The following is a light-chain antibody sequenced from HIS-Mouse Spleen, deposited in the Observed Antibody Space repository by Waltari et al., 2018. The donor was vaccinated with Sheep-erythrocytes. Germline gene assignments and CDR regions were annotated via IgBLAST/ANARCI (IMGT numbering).Light chain of an antibody. CDR2: DVS. V-gene: IGLV2-11*01. CDR1: SSDVGGYNY. CDR3: CSYAGSYNHV. Sequence: QSALTQPRSVSGSPGQSVTISCTGTSSDVGGYNYVSWYQQYPGKAPKLMIYDVSKRPSGVPDRFSGSKSGNTASLTISGLQAEDEADYYCCSYAGSYNHVFATGTKVTVL. J-gene: IGLJ1*01.